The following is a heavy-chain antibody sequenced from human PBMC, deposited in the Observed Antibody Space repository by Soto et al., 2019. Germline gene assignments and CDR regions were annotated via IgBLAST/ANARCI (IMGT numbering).Heavy chain of an antibody. V-gene: IGHV1-69*13. D-gene: IGHD6-19*01. CDR1: GGTFSSYA. CDR3: AREGMYSSGWTAVEYFDY. J-gene: IGHJ4*02. Sequence: SVKVSCKASGGTFSSYAISWVRQAPGQGLEWMGGIIPIFGTANYAQKFQGRVTITADESTSTAYMELSSLRSEDTAVYYCAREGMYSSGWTAVEYFDYWGQGTLVTLSS. CDR2: IIPIFGTA.